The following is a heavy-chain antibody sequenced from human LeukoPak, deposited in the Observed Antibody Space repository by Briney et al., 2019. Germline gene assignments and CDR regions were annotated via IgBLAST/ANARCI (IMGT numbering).Heavy chain of an antibody. Sequence: GGSLRLSCAASGFTFSSYGMHWVRQAPGKGLEWVAFIRYDGSNKYYADSVKGRFTISRDNSKNTLYLQMNSLRAEDTAVYYCAKEAKLLWFGEVGSYYYYYMDVWGKGTTVTISS. CDR1: GFTFSSYG. D-gene: IGHD3-10*01. CDR2: IRYDGSNK. CDR3: AKEAKLLWFGEVGSYYYYYMDV. J-gene: IGHJ6*03. V-gene: IGHV3-30*02.